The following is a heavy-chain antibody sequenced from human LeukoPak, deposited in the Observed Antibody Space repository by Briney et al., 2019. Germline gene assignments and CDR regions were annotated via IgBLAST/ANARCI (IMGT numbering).Heavy chain of an antibody. V-gene: IGHV1-46*01. J-gene: IGHJ4*02. Sequence: GASVKVSCKASGGTFSSYAISWVRQAPGQGLEWMGIINPSGGSTSYAQKFQGRVTMTRDTSTSTVYMELSSLRSEDTAVYYCARDLGSSGLDYWGQGTLVTVSS. CDR3: ARDLGSSGLDY. D-gene: IGHD3-22*01. CDR1: GGTFSSYA. CDR2: INPSGGST.